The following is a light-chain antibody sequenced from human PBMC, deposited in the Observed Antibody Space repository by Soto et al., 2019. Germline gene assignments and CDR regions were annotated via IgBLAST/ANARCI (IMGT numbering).Light chain of an antibody. CDR2: AAS. V-gene: IGKV1-39*01. CDR3: QQSYSTPRT. J-gene: IGKJ1*01. CDR1: DSISSY. Sequence: IQMTQSPPSLSASVGDRVTITCRASDSISSYLNWYQQKPGNAPKLMIYAASRLQSGVPSRFSGSGSGTDSTLTISSLQPEDFATYYCQQSYSTPRTFAQGTKVDIK.